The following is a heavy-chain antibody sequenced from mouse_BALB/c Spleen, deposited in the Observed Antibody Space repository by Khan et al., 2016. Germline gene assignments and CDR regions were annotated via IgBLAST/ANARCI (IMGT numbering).Heavy chain of an antibody. J-gene: IGHJ4*01. D-gene: IGHD2-1*01. CDR3: ARIYYGLYYAMDY. V-gene: IGHV5-17*02. CDR1: GFTFSSFG. CDR2: ISGCSSTI. Sequence: EVELVESGGGLVQPGGSRKLSCAASGFTFSSFGMHWVRQAPDKGLEWVAYISGCSSTIFYADTVKGRFTISRDNPKNTLFLQMTSLRSEDTAMYFCARIYYGLYYAMDYWGQGTSVTVSS.